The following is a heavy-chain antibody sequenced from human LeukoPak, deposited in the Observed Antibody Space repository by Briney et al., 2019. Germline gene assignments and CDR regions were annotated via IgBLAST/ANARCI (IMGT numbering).Heavy chain of an antibody. Sequence: ASVKVSCKASGYNFTSYYMYWVRLAPGQGLEWMGIINPSGGSTSYAQKFQGRVTMTRDTSTSTVYMELSSLRSEDTAVYYCARDYYGSGRQNYYYYYYMDVWGKGTTVTISS. CDR3: ARDYYGSGRQNYYYYYYMDV. V-gene: IGHV1-46*01. CDR2: INPSGGST. CDR1: GYNFTSYY. J-gene: IGHJ6*03. D-gene: IGHD3-10*01.